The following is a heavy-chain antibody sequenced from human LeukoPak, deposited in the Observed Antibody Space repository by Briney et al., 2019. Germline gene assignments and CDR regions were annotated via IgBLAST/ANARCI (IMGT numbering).Heavy chain of an antibody. Sequence: PSETLSLTCAVYGGSFSGYYWSWIRQPPGKGLEWIGEINHSGSTNYNPSLKSRVTISVDTSKNQFSLKLSSVTAADTAVYYCASPLLTRRYSSGWYQGAPYMDVWGKGTTVTVSS. J-gene: IGHJ6*03. V-gene: IGHV4-34*01. CDR1: GGSFSGYY. CDR3: ASPLLTRRYSSGWYQGAPYMDV. D-gene: IGHD6-19*01. CDR2: INHSGST.